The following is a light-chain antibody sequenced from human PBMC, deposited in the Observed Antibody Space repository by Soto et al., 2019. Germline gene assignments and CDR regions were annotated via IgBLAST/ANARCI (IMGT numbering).Light chain of an antibody. V-gene: IGKV2-24*01. Sequence: DIVMTQTPLSSAVTLGQPASISCRSSQSLLHSDGITYLSWLQQRPGQPPRLLIYKISNRFSGVPDRFSASGSGTDFTLTISDVQPEDFALYYCHQRQSWPRTFGQGTKVDIK. CDR2: KIS. CDR3: HQRQSWPRT. J-gene: IGKJ1*01. CDR1: QSLLHSDGITY.